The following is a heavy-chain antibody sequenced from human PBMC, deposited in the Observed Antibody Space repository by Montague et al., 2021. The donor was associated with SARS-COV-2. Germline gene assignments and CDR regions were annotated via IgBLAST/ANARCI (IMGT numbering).Heavy chain of an antibody. Sequence: SETLSLTCAIYGGSFSDYYGSWIRKPPVKGLEWIGEINHSGSTNYNPSLRSRVTISVDTTKNQFSLKLSAVTAADTAVYYCARGAPTISMILVVMTGAGWYFDLWGRGTLVTVSS. CDR1: GGSFSDYY. J-gene: IGHJ2*01. V-gene: IGHV4-34*01. CDR3: ARGAPTISMILVVMTGAGWYFDL. D-gene: IGHD3-22*01. CDR2: INHSGST.